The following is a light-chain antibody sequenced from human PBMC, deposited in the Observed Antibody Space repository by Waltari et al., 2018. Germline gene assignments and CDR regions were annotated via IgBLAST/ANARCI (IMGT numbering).Light chain of an antibody. CDR2: GKP. Sequence: QSGLTQPPSVSGAAGKRVTISWTVSSCNTGDGYDVHWYQVLPGTAPKLLIYGKPKPPAGVPDRFCGSKSGTSAALAITGGQAEEEADYFCLSYDSSQTSSLFGG. J-gene: IGLJ3*02. V-gene: IGLV1-40*01. CDR1: SCNTGDGYD. CDR3: LSYDSSQTSSL.